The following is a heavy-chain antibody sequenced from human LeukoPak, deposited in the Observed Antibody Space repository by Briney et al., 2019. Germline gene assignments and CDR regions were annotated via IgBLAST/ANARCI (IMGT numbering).Heavy chain of an antibody. CDR1: GFTFSNYA. Sequence: GGSLRLSCAASGFTFSNYAMSWVRQAPGKGLEWVSTLSGSGVTTYYADSVKGRFTISRDNSKNTLYLQMNSLRAEDTAVYYCAKSKNLGISGAFDNWGQGTLVTVSS. CDR2: LSGSGVTT. CDR3: AKSKNLGISGAFDN. J-gene: IGHJ4*02. V-gene: IGHV3-23*01. D-gene: IGHD7-27*01.